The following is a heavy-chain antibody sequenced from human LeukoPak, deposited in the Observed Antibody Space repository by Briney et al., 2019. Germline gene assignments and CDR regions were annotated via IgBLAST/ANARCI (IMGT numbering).Heavy chain of an antibody. D-gene: IGHD3-22*01. V-gene: IGHV3-23*01. J-gene: IGHJ4*02. CDR1: AFTFSNYA. CDR3: AKRDYYDSSGYAPPFDY. CDR2: ISGNGGKI. Sequence: PGGSLRLSCAASAFTFSNYAMAWVRQAPGEGLEWVSGISGNGGKIYYADSVKGRFTISRDNSKNTLYLQMNSLRGEDTAVYFCAKRDYYDSSGYAPPFDYWGQGTLVTVSP.